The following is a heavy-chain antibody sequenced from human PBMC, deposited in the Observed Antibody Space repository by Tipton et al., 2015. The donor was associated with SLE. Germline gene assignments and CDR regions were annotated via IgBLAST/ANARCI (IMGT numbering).Heavy chain of an antibody. V-gene: IGHV4-59*11. CDR2: FYYTGST. Sequence: TLSLTCTVSGDSITSHSWSWIRQPPGKGLEFIGFFYYTGSTNYNPSLKSRVTISVDTSKNQFSLKLSSVTAADTAVYYCARLGTEWAYVDVWGKGTTVTVSS. CDR3: ARLGTEWAYVDV. D-gene: IGHD1-14*01. CDR1: GDSITSHS. J-gene: IGHJ6*04.